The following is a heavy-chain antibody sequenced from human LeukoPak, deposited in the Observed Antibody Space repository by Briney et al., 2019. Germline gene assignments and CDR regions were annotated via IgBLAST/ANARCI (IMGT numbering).Heavy chain of an antibody. J-gene: IGHJ4*02. D-gene: IGHD3-22*01. V-gene: IGHV1-69*13. Sequence: SVKVSCKASGGTFSSYAISWVRQAPGQGLELMGGIGPIFGTANYAQKFQGRVTITADESTSTAYMELSSLRSEDTAVYCCARGRITYYYDSSGYSLDYWGQGTLVTVSS. CDR2: IGPIFGTA. CDR3: ARGRITYYYDSSGYSLDY. CDR1: GGTFSSYA.